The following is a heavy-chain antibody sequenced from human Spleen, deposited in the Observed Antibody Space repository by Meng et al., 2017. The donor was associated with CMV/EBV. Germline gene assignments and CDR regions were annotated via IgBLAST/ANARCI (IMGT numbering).Heavy chain of an antibody. D-gene: IGHD3-10*01. CDR2: IDAGNGNT. CDR1: FINYA. J-gene: IGHJ5*02. V-gene: IGHV1-3*01. CDR3: AREFDIMVRGVINSDWFDP. Sequence: FINYAMHWVRQAPGQRLEWMGWIDAGNGNTEYSQKFKGRVTITRDTSANTVYMELSSLRSEDTALYFCAREFDIMVRGVINSDWFDPWGQGTLVTVSS.